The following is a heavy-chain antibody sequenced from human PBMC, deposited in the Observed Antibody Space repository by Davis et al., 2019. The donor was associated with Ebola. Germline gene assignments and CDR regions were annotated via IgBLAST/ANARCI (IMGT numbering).Heavy chain of an antibody. D-gene: IGHD1-26*01. V-gene: IGHV3-74*01. CDR3: ATTRYSGSSFN. CDR2: TNGDESST. Sequence: GESLKTSCAASGFTFSSYWMHWVRQAPGKGLVWVSRTNGDESSTSYADSVKGRFTISRDNAKNTVYLQMNSLRDEDTAVYYCATTRYSGSSFNWGQGTLVTVSS. CDR1: GFTFSSYW. J-gene: IGHJ4*02.